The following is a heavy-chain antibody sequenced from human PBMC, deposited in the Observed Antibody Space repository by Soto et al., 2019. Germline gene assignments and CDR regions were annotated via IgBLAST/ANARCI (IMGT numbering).Heavy chain of an antibody. J-gene: IGHJ4*02. CDR1: GFAIRSNA. V-gene: IGHV3-30*04. CDR2: ISFEGSYK. D-gene: IGHD6-13*01. Sequence: GGSLRLSCEASGFAIRSNAIHWVRQAPGKGLEWVAVISFEGSYKYYADSVKGRFTVSRDNSKNTVSLQMDSLTGEDSALYYCVRAAGIAAAGSSQGVLWGQGTLVTV. CDR3: VRAAGIAAAGSSQGVL.